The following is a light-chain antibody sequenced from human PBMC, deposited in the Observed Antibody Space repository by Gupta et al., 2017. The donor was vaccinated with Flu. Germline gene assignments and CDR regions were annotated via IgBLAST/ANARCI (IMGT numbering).Light chain of an antibody. Sequence: VDSSSSTCLVNQSGSVWLTWYQQRPGKAPKRLIYKVSNLQTGVPARFSGSGSVTEFTLTISRVEAEDFAIYYCQQDNRSWTFGQGTKVEVK. CDR1: QSGSVW. V-gene: IGKV1-5*03. CDR2: KVS. J-gene: IGKJ1*01. CDR3: QQDNRSWT.